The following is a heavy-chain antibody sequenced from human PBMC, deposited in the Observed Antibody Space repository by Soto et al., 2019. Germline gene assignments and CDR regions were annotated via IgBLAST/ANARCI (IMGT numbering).Heavy chain of an antibody. J-gene: IGHJ6*02. CDR2: INYSGST. Sequence: QVQLQQWGAGLLKPSETLSLTCAVYGGSFSGYYWSWIRQPPGKGLEWIGEINYSGSTNYNPSLKSRVTIAVDTSKNQVSLKLSYVSAADTAVYYCARVSGIYYYGMDVWGQGTTVTVSS. D-gene: IGHD3-10*01. CDR3: ARVSGIYYYGMDV. CDR1: GGSFSGYY. V-gene: IGHV4-34*01.